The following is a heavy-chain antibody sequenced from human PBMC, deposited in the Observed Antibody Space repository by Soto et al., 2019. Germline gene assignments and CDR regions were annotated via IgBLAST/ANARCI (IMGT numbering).Heavy chain of an antibody. V-gene: IGHV1-69*15. D-gene: IGHD1-26*01. Sequence: QVQLVQSGAEVKKPGSSVKVSCKASGGTFSNYAITWVRQAPGQGLEWLGRIIPIFGTRDYAQKFQGSVTISANESTXXAYMELSSLRSDDTAVYYCAKDGGREGYFGNWFDPWGQGTLVTVSS. CDR1: GGTFSNYA. CDR3: AKDGGREGYFGNWFDP. CDR2: IIPIFGTR. J-gene: IGHJ5*02.